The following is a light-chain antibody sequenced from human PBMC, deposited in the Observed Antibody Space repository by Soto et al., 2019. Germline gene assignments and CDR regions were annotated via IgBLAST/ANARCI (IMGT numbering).Light chain of an antibody. J-gene: IGKJ4*01. CDR1: QSISSY. CDR3: QQSYSTPLT. Sequence: DIQMTQSPSSLSASVGDRVTITYRASQSISSYLNCYQQKPGKAPKLLIYAASSLQSGVPSRFSGSGSGTDFTLTISSLQPEDFATYYCQQSYSTPLTFGGGTKVDIK. CDR2: AAS. V-gene: IGKV1-39*01.